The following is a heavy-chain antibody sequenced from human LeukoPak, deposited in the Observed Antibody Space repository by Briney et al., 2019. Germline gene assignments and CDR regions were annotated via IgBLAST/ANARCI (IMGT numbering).Heavy chain of an antibody. Sequence: PGGSLRLSCAASGFTFSSYAMHWVRQAPGKGLEWVAVISYDGSNKYYADSVKGRFTISRDNSKNTLYLQMNSLRAEDTAVYYCARRGFSSGWYYFDYWGQGTLVTVSS. V-gene: IGHV3-30*04. CDR2: ISYDGSNK. D-gene: IGHD6-19*01. J-gene: IGHJ4*02. CDR1: GFTFSSYA. CDR3: ARRGFSSGWYYFDY.